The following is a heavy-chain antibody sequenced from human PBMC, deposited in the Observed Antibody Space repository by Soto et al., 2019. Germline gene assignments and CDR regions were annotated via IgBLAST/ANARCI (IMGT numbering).Heavy chain of an antibody. CDR2: IIPTFGTT. CDR3: AGASDSTWYNWLDP. D-gene: IGHD5-18*01. J-gene: IGHJ5*02. Sequence: GASVKVSCKAPGGNFSSNGIRWVRQAPGLGLEFMGGIIPTFGTTNYAHKFRGRVTITADESTGTAYMELSSLRSDDTAVYYCAGASDSTWYNWLDPWGQGTLVTVSS. CDR1: GGNFSSNG. V-gene: IGHV1-69*13.